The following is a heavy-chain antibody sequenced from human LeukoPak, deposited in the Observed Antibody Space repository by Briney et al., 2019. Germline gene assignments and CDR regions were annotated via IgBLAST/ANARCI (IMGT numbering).Heavy chain of an antibody. CDR2: ISAYNGKT. D-gene: IGHD1-20*01. J-gene: IGHJ4*02. V-gene: IGHV1-18*01. Sequence: ASVNVSCKASGYSFVSYGINWVRQAPGQGLEWMGWISAYNGKTDVAQKLRGRVTMTTDTSTSTAYMELRGLRSDDTGVYYCMRDFRGINNWNDRLDYWGQGTLLTVSS. CDR3: MRDFRGINNWNDRLDY. CDR1: GYSFVSYG.